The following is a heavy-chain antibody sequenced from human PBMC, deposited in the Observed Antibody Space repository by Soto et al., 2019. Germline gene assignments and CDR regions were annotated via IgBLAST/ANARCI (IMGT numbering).Heavy chain of an antibody. CDR1: GFTFSSYA. CDR2: INGGGGST. D-gene: IGHD3-16*01. J-gene: IGHJ3*02. Sequence: EVQLLESGGGLVQPGGSLRLSCAASGFTFSSYAMSWVRQAPGKGLEWVSGINGGGGSTYYADSVKGRFTISRDNSKNQLYLQMNSLRVEDTAVYYCTRIRWGGDAFDIWGQGTMVTVSS. V-gene: IGHV3-23*01. CDR3: TRIRWGGDAFDI.